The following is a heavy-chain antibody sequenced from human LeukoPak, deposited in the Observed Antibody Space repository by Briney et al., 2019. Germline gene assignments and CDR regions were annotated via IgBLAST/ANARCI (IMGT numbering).Heavy chain of an antibody. V-gene: IGHV1-8*03. D-gene: IGHD3-10*01. CDR3: AREVKRMVRGVIRGAFDI. Sequence: ASVKVSCKASGYTFTSYDINWVRQATGQGLEWMGWMNPNSGNTGYAQKFQGRVTITRNTSISTAYMELSSLRSEDTAVYYCAREVKRMVRGVIRGAFDIWGQGTMVTVSS. CDR1: GYTFTSYD. J-gene: IGHJ3*02. CDR2: MNPNSGNT.